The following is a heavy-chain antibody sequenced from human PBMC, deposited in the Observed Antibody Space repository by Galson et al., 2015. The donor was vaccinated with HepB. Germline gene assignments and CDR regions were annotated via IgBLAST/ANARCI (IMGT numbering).Heavy chain of an antibody. CDR2: ISSSSSYI. D-gene: IGHD2-2*01. Sequence: SLRLSCAASGFTFSSYSMNWVRQAPGKGLEWVSSISSSSSYIYYADSVKGRFTISRDNAKNSLYLQMNSLRAEDTAVYYCARDLDSSRVPAAIPVYYYYGMDVWGQGTTVTVSS. J-gene: IGHJ6*02. V-gene: IGHV3-21*01. CDR1: GFTFSSYS. CDR3: ARDLDSSRVPAAIPVYYYYGMDV.